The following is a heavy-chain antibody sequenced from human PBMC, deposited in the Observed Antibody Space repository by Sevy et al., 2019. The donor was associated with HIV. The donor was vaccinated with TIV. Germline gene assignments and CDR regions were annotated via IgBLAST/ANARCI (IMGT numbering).Heavy chain of an antibody. Sequence: GGSLRLSCAASGFTFSSYWMSWVCQAPGKGLEWVANIKQDGSEKYYVDSVKGRFTISRDNAKNSLYLQMNSLRAEDTAVYYCARDKRAMTGTTDLDYWGQGTLVTVSS. J-gene: IGHJ4*02. CDR1: GFTFSSYW. CDR3: ARDKRAMTGTTDLDY. CDR2: IKQDGSEK. D-gene: IGHD1-7*01. V-gene: IGHV3-7*01.